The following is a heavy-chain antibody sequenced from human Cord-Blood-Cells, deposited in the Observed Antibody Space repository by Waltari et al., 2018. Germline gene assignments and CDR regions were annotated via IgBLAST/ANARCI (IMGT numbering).Heavy chain of an antibody. CDR1: GFTFSSYD. D-gene: IGHD5-12*01. J-gene: IGHJ3*02. Sequence: EVQLVESGGGLVQPGGSLRLSCAASGFTFSSYDMHWVRQATGKGLEWVSAIGTAGDTYYPGAVKGRFTISRENTKNSLYLQMNSLRAGDTAVYYCARAQGGRSGYDSRAFDIWGQGTMVTVSS. CDR3: ARAQGGRSGYDSRAFDI. V-gene: IGHV3-13*01. CDR2: IGTAGDT.